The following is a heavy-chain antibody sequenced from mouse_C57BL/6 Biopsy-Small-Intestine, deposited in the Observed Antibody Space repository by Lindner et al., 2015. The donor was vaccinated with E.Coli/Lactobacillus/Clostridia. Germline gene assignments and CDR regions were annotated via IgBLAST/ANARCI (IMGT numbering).Heavy chain of an antibody. CDR3: ARDHVDTITYNFDY. V-gene: IGHV1-59*01. J-gene: IGHJ4*01. CDR1: GYTFTNYY. CDR2: INPRDGWT. D-gene: IGHD1-3*01. Sequence: SVKVSCKATGYTFTNYYIHWVRQAPGQGLEWMGLINPRDGWTSYAQKFQGRVTITRDTSTSTVYMEVSSLRSEDTAIYYCARDHVDTITYNFDYWGQGTQVTVSS.